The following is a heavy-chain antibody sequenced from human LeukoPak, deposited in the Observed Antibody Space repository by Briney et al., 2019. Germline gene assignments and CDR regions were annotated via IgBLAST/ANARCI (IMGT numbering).Heavy chain of an antibody. CDR1: GGSISSYY. V-gene: IGHV4-59*01. D-gene: IGHD3-22*01. J-gene: IGHJ5*02. CDR2: IYYSGST. CDR3: ARDYYDSSGYYPGSWFDP. Sequence: SETLSLTCTVSGGSISSYYWSWIRQPPGKGLEWIGYIYYSGSTNYNPSLKSRVTISVDTSKNQFSLKLSSVTAADTAVYYCARDYYDSSGYYPGSWFDPWGQGTLVTVSS.